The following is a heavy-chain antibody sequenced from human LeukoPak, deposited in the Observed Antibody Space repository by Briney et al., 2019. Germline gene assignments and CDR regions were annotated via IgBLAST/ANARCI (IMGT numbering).Heavy chain of an antibody. CDR3: ARYPYSSSKGRYYYYGMDV. CDR2: IYYSERT. V-gene: IGHV4-59*01. CDR1: GRHISRYY. D-gene: IGHD6-13*01. Sequence: SETLSLTCTDTGRHISRYYSRWIRQPPGQGLTCIGHIYYSERTNHTPSLKSRVTISVDTSKNQFSLKLSSVTAADTAVYYCARYPYSSSKGRYYYYGMDVWGKGTTVTVSP. J-gene: IGHJ6*04.